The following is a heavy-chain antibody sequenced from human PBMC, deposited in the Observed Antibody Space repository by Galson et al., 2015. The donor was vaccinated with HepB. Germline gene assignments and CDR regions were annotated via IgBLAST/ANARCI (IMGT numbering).Heavy chain of an antibody. D-gene: IGHD3-3*01. CDR3: ARDKSDFWSGYYYYYYGMDV. Sequence: CAISGDSVSSNSAAWTWIRQSPSRGLEWLGRTYYRSKWYNDYAVSVKSRITISPDTSKNQFSLQLNSVTPEDTAVYYCARDKSDFWSGYYYYYYGMDVWGQGITVTVSS. J-gene: IGHJ6*02. V-gene: IGHV6-1*01. CDR1: GDSVSSNSAA. CDR2: TYYRSKWYN.